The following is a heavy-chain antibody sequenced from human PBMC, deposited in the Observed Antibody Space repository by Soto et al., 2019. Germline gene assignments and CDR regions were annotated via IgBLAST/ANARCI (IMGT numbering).Heavy chain of an antibody. D-gene: IGHD3-10*01. J-gene: IGHJ6*02. CDR2: IWYDGGNK. V-gene: IGHV3-33*01. Sequence: GGSLRLSCAASGFTFSSYGMHWVRQAPGKGLERVAVIWYDGGNKYYADSVKGRFTISRDNSKNTLYLQMNSLRAEDTAVYYCARDRMGDYYGSGSYYNDYYYYGMDVWGQGTTVTVSS. CDR1: GFTFSSYG. CDR3: ARDRMGDYYGSGSYYNDYYYYGMDV.